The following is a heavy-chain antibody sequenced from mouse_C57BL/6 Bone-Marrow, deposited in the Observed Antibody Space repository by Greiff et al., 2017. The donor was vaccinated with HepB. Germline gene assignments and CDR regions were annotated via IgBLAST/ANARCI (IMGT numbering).Heavy chain of an antibody. CDR1: GYSITSGYY. CDR3: ARFANYYYGSSPGY. CDR2: ISYDGSN. Sequence: EVKLQESGPGLVKPSQSLSLTCSVTGYSITSGYYWNWIRQFPGNKLEWMGYISYDGSNNYNPSLKNRISITRDTSKNQFFLKLNSVTTEDTATYYCARFANYYYGSSPGYWGQGTSVTVSS. V-gene: IGHV3-6*01. J-gene: IGHJ4*01. D-gene: IGHD1-1*01.